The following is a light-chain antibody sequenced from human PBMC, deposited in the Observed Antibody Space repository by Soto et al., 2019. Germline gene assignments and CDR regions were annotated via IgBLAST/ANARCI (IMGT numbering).Light chain of an antibody. CDR3: SSYTSSSTRV. V-gene: IGLV2-14*01. CDR1: SSDVGRYNY. CDR2: DVN. Sequence: SALTQPASVSGSPGQSITISCIGTSSDVGRYNYVSWYQQHPGQAPRLMIYDVNNRPSGVSNRFSGSKSDNTASLTISGLQAEDEADYYCSSYTSSSTRVFGTGTKVTV. J-gene: IGLJ1*01.